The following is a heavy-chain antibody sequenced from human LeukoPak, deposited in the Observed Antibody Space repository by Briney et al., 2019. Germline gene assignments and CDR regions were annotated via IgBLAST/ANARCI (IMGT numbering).Heavy chain of an antibody. CDR3: AREIVVVVAATRYYYYGMDV. V-gene: IGHV3-23*01. J-gene: IGHJ6*02. CDR2: ISGSGGST. D-gene: IGHD2-15*01. CDR1: GFTFSSYA. Sequence: GGSLRLSCAVSGFTFSSYAMIGVRRAPGGGVECGSAISGSGGSTYYADSVKGRFTISRDNSKNTLYLQMNSLRAEDTAVYYCAREIVVVVAATRYYYYGMDVWGQGTTVTVSS.